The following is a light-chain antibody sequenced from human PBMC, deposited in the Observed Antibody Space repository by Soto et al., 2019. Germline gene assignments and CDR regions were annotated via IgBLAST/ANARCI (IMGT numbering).Light chain of an antibody. CDR1: EILYNF. V-gene: IGKV3-11*01. CDR3: QQYIRWPLT. Sequence: DIVLTQSPATLSLSPGARATLSCRASEILYNFLAWYQHRPGQVPRLLISDAFNRDPGVPARFSGSGSGAEFTLTISSMQSEDYAVYFCQQYIRWPLTFGGGTKVDI. J-gene: IGKJ4*01. CDR2: DAF.